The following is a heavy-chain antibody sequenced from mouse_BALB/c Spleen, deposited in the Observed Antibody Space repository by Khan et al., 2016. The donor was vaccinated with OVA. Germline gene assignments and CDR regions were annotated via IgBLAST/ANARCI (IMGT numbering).Heavy chain of an antibody. CDR3: ARHGYGGFAY. CDR2: ILPNNDGS. CDR1: GYTFSDYN. V-gene: IGHV1-18*01. J-gene: IGHJ3*01. Sequence: VQLQQSGPELVKPGASVKIPCKASGYTFSDYNMAWVKQSHGKILEWIGDILPNNDGSIYNQKFKGKAALTVDKSSNTAYMEHRSLTSEDTAVYYCARHGYGGFAYWGQGSLVTVSA. D-gene: IGHD2-2*01.